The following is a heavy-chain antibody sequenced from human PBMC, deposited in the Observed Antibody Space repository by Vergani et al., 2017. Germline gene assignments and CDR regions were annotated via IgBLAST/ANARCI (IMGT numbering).Heavy chain of an antibody. V-gene: IGHV3-23*01. CDR3: AKDLAPRNPYGDYDDLGGAFDI. CDR2: ISGSGGST. J-gene: IGHJ3*02. D-gene: IGHD4-17*01. Sequence: EVQLLESGGGLVQPGGSLRLSCAASGFTFSSYAMSWVRQAPGKGLEWVSAISGSGGSTYYADSVKGRFTISRDNTKNTLYLQMNSLRAEDTAVYYCAKDLAPRNPYGDYDDLGGAFDIWGQGTMVTVSS. CDR1: GFTFSSYA.